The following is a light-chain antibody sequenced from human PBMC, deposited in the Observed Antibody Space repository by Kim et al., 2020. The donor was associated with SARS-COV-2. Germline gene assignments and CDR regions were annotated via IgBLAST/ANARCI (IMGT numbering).Light chain of an antibody. CDR3: QQYNDWPT. V-gene: IGKV3-15*01. Sequence: GSPGERANLPCRARQRLNSNLAWDQQKPGQAPRLLSDAAATRATSIPARVSGRGTATEFTLTISSRRSEDFAVYYCQQYNDWPTFGQGTKVDIK. J-gene: IGKJ1*01. CDR1: QRLNSN. CDR2: AAA.